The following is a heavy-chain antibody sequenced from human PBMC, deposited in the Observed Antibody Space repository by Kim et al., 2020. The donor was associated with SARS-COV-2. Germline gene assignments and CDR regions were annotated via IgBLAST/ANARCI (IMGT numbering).Heavy chain of an antibody. D-gene: IGHD6-13*01. CDR1: GDAFTIYA. Sequence: ASVKVSCRASGDAFTIYAFSWVRQAPGQGLEWMGWITSYSGKTNYAQKFQGRVTMTTDTSTSTTYMDLRNLRSDDTALYYCARDCRAPGSSSTHWFDHWG. CDR3: ARDCRAPGSSSTHWFDH. CDR2: ITSYSGKT. V-gene: IGHV1-18*01. J-gene: IGHJ5*02.